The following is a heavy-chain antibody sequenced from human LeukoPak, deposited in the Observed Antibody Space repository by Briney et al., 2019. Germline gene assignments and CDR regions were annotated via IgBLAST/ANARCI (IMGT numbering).Heavy chain of an antibody. Sequence: SQTLSLTCAISGDSVSSNSDTWNWVRPSPSRGLEWLGRTYSRSSKWYYDYAVAVKSRIIIDPDTSKNQFSLHLNAVTPKDTAVYYCVRLTSGYGYGDNWGQGTLVTVSS. V-gene: IGHV6-1*01. CDR3: VRLTSGYGYGDN. CDR2: TYSRSSKWYY. J-gene: IGHJ4*02. D-gene: IGHD5-18*01. CDR1: GDSVSSNSDT.